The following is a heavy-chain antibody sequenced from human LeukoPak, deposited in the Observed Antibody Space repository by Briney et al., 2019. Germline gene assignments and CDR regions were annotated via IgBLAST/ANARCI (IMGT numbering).Heavy chain of an antibody. J-gene: IGHJ4*02. CDR3: AREVIRGGYYIDS. D-gene: IGHD2-21*01. Sequence: GGSLRLSCAASGFTFSSYTMDWVRQAPGKGLECISYISSSSSTIYYADSVKGRFTISRDNAKNSLYLQMNSLRAEDTAVYYCAREVIRGGYYIDSWGQGTLVTVSS. V-gene: IGHV3-48*01. CDR2: ISSSSSTI. CDR1: GFTFSSYT.